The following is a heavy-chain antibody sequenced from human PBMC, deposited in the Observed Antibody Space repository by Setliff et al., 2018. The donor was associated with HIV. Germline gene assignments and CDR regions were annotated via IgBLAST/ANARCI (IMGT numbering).Heavy chain of an antibody. V-gene: IGHV4-38-2*01. CDR1: GYSISSGYY. Sequence: PSETLSLTCAVSGYSISSGYYWGWIRQPPGKGLEWIGNIYYSGSTNYNPSLKSRVTISVDTSKNQFSLKLSSVTAADTAVYYCARSRRYYDSSGYYPGAFDIWGQGTVVTVSS. CDR2: IYYSGST. J-gene: IGHJ3*02. CDR3: ARSRRYYDSSGYYPGAFDI. D-gene: IGHD3-22*01.